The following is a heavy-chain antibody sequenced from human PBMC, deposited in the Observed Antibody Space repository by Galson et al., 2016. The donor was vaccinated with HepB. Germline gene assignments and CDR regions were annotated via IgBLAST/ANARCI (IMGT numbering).Heavy chain of an antibody. CDR2: ISFRGDSG. J-gene: IGHJ5*02. CDR3: AKCSVYNTGWCNSFDP. D-gene: IGHD2-8*02. V-gene: IGHV3-30*18. CDR1: GFTFSNYG. Sequence: SLRLSCAVSGFTFSNYGMQWVRQAPGRGLEWVAFISFRGDSGYYADSVKGRFTISTSTSKSTLYLQMSSLRAEDTAVYYCAKCSVYNTGWCNSFDPWGQGALVTVSS.